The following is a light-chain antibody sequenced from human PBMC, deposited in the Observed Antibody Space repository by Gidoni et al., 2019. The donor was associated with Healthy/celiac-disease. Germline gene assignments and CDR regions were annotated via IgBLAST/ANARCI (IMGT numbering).Light chain of an antibody. CDR3: QQYGSSPWT. V-gene: IGKV3-20*01. CDR1: QSVSSSY. J-gene: IGKJ1*01. CDR2: GAS. Sequence: VLTQSPGTLSLSPGESATLSCRASQSVSSSYLAWYQQKPGQAPRLLIYGASSRATGIPDRFSGSGSGTDFTLTISRLEPEDFAVYYCQQYGSSPWTFGQGTKVEIK.